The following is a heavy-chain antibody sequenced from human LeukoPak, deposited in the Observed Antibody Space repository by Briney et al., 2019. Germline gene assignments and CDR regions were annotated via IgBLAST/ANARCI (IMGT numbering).Heavy chain of an antibody. CDR2: INPNSGGT. J-gene: IGHJ4*02. D-gene: IGHD3-22*01. V-gene: IGHV1-2*06. CDR3: ARVGYYYDSSGYTIEIDY. CDR1: GYTFTGYY. Sequence: GASVKVSCKASGYTFTGYYMHWVRQAPGQGLEWMGRINPNSGGTNYAQKFQGRVTMTRDTSISTAYMELSRLRSDDTAVYYCARVGYYYDSSGYTIEIDYWGQGTLVTVSS.